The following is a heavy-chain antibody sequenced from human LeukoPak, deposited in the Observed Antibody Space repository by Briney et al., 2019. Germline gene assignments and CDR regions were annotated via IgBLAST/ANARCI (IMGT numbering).Heavy chain of an antibody. J-gene: IGHJ4*02. CDR2: INPNTGGT. V-gene: IGHV1-2*02. Sequence: VASVKVSCKASGYTFTDYYINWGRQAPGQGLEWMGLINPNTGGTNYAQKFQGRVTMTRDTSITTAYMELSRLRSDDTAVYYCASRPIVAVPAPIDYWGQGNLVTVSS. D-gene: IGHD2-2*01. CDR1: GYTFTDYY. CDR3: ASRPIVAVPAPIDY.